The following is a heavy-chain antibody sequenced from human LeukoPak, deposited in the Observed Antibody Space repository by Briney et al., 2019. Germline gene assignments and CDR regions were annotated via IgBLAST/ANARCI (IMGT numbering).Heavy chain of an antibody. CDR1: GGSISSYY. CDR2: INHSGST. Sequence: SETLSLTCTVSGGSISSYYWSWIRQPPGKGLEWIGEINHSGSTNYNPSLKSRVTISVDTSKNQFSLNLRSVTAADTAVYYCARGRYSFAYWGQGTLVTVSS. V-gene: IGHV4-34*01. J-gene: IGHJ4*02. CDR3: ARGRYSFAY. D-gene: IGHD5-18*01.